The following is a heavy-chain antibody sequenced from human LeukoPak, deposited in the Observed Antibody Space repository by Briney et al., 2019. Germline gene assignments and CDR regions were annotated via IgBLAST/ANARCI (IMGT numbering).Heavy chain of an antibody. J-gene: IGHJ4*02. D-gene: IGHD1-26*01. CDR1: GASISSSY. CDR2: IYYTGST. V-gene: IGHV4-59*01. CDR3: ARMGGNYFDY. Sequence: SETLSLTCSVSGASISSSYWSWLRQPPGKGLEWIGYIYYTGSTNYNPSLKSRVTTFVDTSKNQLSLELSAVTAADTAVYYCARMGGNYFDYWGQGTLVTVSS.